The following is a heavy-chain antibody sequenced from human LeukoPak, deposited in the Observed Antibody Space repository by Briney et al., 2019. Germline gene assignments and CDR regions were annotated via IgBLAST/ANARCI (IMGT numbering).Heavy chain of an antibody. CDR1: GYSFTTYS. D-gene: IGHD6-19*01. Sequence: GESLKISCKGSGYSFTTYSITWVRQMPGKGLEWMGRIVPSDSYTNSSPSFQAHFTISADKSISTAYLQWSSLKASDTAMYYCTRQRSGWPLDWWGQGTLVTVSS. CDR2: IVPSDSYT. V-gene: IGHV5-10-1*01. J-gene: IGHJ4*02. CDR3: TRQRSGWPLDW.